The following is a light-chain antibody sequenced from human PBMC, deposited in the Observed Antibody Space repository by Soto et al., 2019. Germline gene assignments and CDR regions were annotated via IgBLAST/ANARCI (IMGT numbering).Light chain of an antibody. CDR1: QSVSSSY. CDR2: GAS. CDR3: QQYGSLRLN. Sequence: EIVLTQSPGTLSLSPGERATLSCRASQSVSSSYLAWYQQKPGQAPRLLIYGASSRATGIPDRFSGSGSGTDFTLTISRLEPEDFAVYYCQQYGSLRLNCGGGTKVDIK. J-gene: IGKJ4*01. V-gene: IGKV3-20*01.